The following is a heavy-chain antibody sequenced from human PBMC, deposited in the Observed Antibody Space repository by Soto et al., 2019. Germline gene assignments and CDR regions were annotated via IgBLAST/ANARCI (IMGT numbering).Heavy chain of an antibody. D-gene: IGHD3-10*01. Sequence: GGSLRLSCAASGFTFSSYGMHWVRQAPGKGLEWVAVIWYDGSNKYYADSVKGRFTISRDNSKNTLFLQMNSLRAEDTAVYYCARYYGSGNSREGYYYGMDVWGQGTTVTVSS. CDR1: GFTFSSYG. V-gene: IGHV3-33*01. CDR3: ARYYGSGNSREGYYYGMDV. CDR2: IWYDGSNK. J-gene: IGHJ6*02.